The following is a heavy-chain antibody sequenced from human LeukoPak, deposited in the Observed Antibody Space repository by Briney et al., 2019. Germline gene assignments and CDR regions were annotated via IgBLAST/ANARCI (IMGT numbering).Heavy chain of an antibody. V-gene: IGHV4-39*01. CDR1: GGSISSSSYY. Sequence: PSETLSLTCTVSGGSISSSSYYWGWIRQPPGKGLEWIGSIYYSGSTYYNPSLKSRVTISVDTSKNQFSLKLSSVTAADTAVYYCARPVSFSYGSYYFDYWGQGTLVTVSP. J-gene: IGHJ4*02. D-gene: IGHD5-18*01. CDR3: ARPVSFSYGSYYFDY. CDR2: IYYSGST.